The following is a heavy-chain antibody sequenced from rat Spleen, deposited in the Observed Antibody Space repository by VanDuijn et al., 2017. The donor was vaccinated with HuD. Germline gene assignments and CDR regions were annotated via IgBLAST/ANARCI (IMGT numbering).Heavy chain of an antibody. D-gene: IGHD1-9*01. CDR3: ARAHTTGIRDWLAY. V-gene: IGHV2-6*01. J-gene: IGHJ3*01. Sequence: QVQLKESGPGLVQPSQTLSLTCTVSGFSLTSYNVHWVRQPPGKDLEWIAAILSGGSTYYNSVFKSRLSISRDTSKSQVFLKMNSLQTEDTATYYCARAHTTGIRDWLAYWGQGTLVTVSS. CDR2: ILSGGST. CDR1: GFSLTSYN.